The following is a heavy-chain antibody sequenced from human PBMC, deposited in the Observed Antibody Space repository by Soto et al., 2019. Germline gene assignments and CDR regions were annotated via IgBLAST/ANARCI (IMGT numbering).Heavy chain of an antibody. D-gene: IGHD2-2*01. J-gene: IGHJ6*02. V-gene: IGHV3-30-3*01. CDR2: ISFDGSTK. CDR3: ARSPGDCSTTRCYGRDFAMDV. Sequence: QVQLVEFGGGVVQPGRSLRLSCAASRFTFSNYAMHWVRQAPGKGLQWVALISFDGSTKYYADSVKGRFTISRDNSKNTLYRQMNSRRAEDTAVYYWARSPGDCSTTRCYGRDFAMDVWGQGTTVTVSS. CDR1: RFTFSNYA.